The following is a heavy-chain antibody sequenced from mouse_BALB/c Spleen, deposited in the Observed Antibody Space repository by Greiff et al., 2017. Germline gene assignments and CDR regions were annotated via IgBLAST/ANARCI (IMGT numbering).Heavy chain of an antibody. CDR3: ARTYRYDGWYFDV. J-gene: IGHJ1*01. D-gene: IGHD2-14*01. Sequence: EVKLMESGPGLVKPSQSLSLTCTVTGYSITSDYAWNWIRQFPGNKLEWMGYISYSGSTSYNPSLKSRISITRDTSKNQFFLQLNSVTTEDTATYYCARTYRYDGWYFDVWGAGTTVTVSS. CDR2: ISYSGST. V-gene: IGHV3-2*02. CDR1: GYSITSDYA.